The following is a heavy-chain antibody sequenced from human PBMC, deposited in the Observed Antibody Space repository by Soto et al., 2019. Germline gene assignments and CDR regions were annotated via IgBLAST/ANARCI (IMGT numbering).Heavy chain of an antibody. CDR1: GGSVSSGSYY. CDR2: IYYSGNT. CDR3: ARGRGEFDA. D-gene: IGHD2-21*01. J-gene: IGHJ5*02. V-gene: IGHV4-61*01. Sequence: SETLSLTCTVSGGSVSSGSYYWSWIRQPPGKGLEWIGYIYYSGNTNYNPSLKSRVTISVDTSKNQLSLKLRSVTAADTAVYYCARGRGEFDAWGQGTPVTVSS.